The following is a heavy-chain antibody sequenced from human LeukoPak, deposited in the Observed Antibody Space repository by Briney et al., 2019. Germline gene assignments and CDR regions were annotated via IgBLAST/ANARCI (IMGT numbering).Heavy chain of an antibody. CDR3: ARTGGSSWYLGIDY. D-gene: IGHD6-13*01. Sequence: PSETLSLTCTVSGGSISSSSYYWGWIRQPPGKGLEWIGEINHSGSTNYNPSLKSRVTISVDTSKNQFSLKVSSVTAADTAVYHCARTGGSSWYLGIDYWGQGTLVTVSS. J-gene: IGHJ4*02. CDR2: INHSGST. CDR1: GGSISSSSYY. V-gene: IGHV4-39*07.